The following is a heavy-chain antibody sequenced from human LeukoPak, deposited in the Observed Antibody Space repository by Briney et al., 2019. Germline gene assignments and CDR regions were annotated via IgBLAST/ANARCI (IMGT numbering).Heavy chain of an antibody. CDR1: GFTFTSYA. V-gene: IGHV3-23*01. CDR2: ISGSGGNT. D-gene: IGHD5-18*01. CDR3: AKARGTQLWFLDY. J-gene: IGHJ4*02. Sequence: GWSLRLSCAASGFTFTSYAMSWVRQAPGKGLEWVSAISGSGGNTYYADSVKGRFTISRDDSKNTLSLQMNSLRAEDTAVYYCAKARGTQLWFLDYWGQGTLVTVSS.